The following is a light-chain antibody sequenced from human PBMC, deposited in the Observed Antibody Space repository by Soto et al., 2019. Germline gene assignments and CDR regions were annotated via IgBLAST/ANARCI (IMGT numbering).Light chain of an antibody. V-gene: IGKV3-20*01. CDR2: RIS. CDR1: QTLGRNY. Sequence: ETVLTQSPGTLSMSPGETATLSCRASQTLGRNYLAWYQQKPGQAPRLLIHRISIRAAGIADRFSGSASGTDFTLTISRLEPEDFAMYYCQQYDNFPQTFGQGTKVDIK. CDR3: QQYDNFPQT. J-gene: IGKJ1*01.